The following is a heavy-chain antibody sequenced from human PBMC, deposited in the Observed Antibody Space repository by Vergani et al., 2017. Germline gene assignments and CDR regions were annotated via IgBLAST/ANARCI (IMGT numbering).Heavy chain of an antibody. CDR2: INHSGST. CDR1: GGSFSGYY. J-gene: IGHJ4*02. V-gene: IGHV4-34*01. D-gene: IGHD6-13*01. CDR3: ARVSNVEGYSSSPSVFDY. Sequence: QVQLQQWGAGLLKPSETLSLTCAVYGGSFSGYYWSWIRQPPGKGLEWIGEINHSGSTNSNPSLTSRVTISVDTSKNQFYLKLSSVTAADAAVYYCARVSNVEGYSSSPSVFDYWGQGTLVTVSS.